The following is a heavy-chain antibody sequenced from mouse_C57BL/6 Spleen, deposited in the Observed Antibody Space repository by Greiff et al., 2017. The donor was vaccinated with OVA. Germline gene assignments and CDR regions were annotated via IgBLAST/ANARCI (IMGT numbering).Heavy chain of an antibody. J-gene: IGHJ4*01. V-gene: IGHV1-26*01. CDR1: GYTFTDYY. Sequence: VQLQQSGAELVKPGASVKISCKASGYTFTDYYMNWVKQSHGKSLEWIGDINPNNGGTSYNQKFKGKATLTVDKSSSTAYMELRSLTSEDSAVYYCARWMDYWGQGTSVTVSS. CDR3: ARWMDY. CDR2: INPNNGGT.